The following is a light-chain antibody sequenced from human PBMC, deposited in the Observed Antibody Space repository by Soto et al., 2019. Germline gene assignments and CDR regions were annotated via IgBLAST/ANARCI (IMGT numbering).Light chain of an antibody. Sequence: EILMTQSPATLSVSPGERVILSCRASQSVGSTLAWYQQKPGQAPGLLLRGASTRAKWVPARFSGSGSGTECTRTRSCLQSEDFAVYYCQQYSTSLTCGGGTTLEIK. CDR2: GAS. V-gene: IGKV3-15*01. CDR3: QQYSTSLT. CDR1: QSVGST. J-gene: IGKJ4*02.